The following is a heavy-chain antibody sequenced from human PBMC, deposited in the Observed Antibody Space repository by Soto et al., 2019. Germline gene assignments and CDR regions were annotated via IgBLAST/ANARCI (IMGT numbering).Heavy chain of an antibody. Sequence: SVKVSCKASGGSFSTYGINWVRLAPGQGLEWMGGIIPKFGTTNYAQKFQGRVTITADESTNTAYMELNYLRSEDTAVYFCARELDPYYGGKSLSLDYWGQGTLVTVSS. CDR3: ARELDPYYGGKSLSLDY. CDR2: IIPKFGTT. D-gene: IGHD4-17*01. V-gene: IGHV1-69*13. J-gene: IGHJ4*02. CDR1: GGSFSTYG.